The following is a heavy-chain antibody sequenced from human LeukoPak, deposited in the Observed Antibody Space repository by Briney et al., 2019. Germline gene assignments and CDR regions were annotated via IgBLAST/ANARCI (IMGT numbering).Heavy chain of an antibody. Sequence: SETLSLTCIVSGGSISSYYWSWIRQPPGKGLDWIGNIFYSGSTNYNPSFKSRVTISVDTSKNQLSLKLRSVTAADTAVYYCARGLTLFDPWGQGTLVTVFS. V-gene: IGHV4-59*01. D-gene: IGHD1-20*01. CDR1: GGSISSYY. CDR3: ARGLTLFDP. CDR2: IFYSGST. J-gene: IGHJ5*02.